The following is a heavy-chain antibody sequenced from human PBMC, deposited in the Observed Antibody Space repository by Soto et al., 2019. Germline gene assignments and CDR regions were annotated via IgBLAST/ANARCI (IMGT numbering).Heavy chain of an antibody. D-gene: IGHD1-26*01. Sequence: PSETLSLTCTVSGGSISSSSYYWGWIRQPPGKGLEWIGSIYYSGSTYYNPSLKRRVTISVDTSKNQFSLKLSSVTAADTAVYYRARQPGLGRWYYYYVDGWGKGTTVTVSS. CDR3: ARQPGLGRWYYYYVDG. CDR2: IYYSGST. J-gene: IGHJ6*03. V-gene: IGHV4-39*01. CDR1: GGSISSSSYY.